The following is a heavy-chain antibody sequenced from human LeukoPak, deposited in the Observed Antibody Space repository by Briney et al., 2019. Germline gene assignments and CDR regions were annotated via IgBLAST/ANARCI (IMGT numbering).Heavy chain of an antibody. D-gene: IGHD3-3*01. CDR1: GGTYSSDA. J-gene: IGHJ6*02. CDR2: IIPTFGTA. Sequence: ASEKVSCKASGGTYSSDAISWVRQATGQWLELMGGIIPTFGTANYAQKFQGRVTITADESTSTAYMELSSLRSEDTAVYYCARAMENYSYGMDVWGQGTTVTVSS. V-gene: IGHV1-69*13. CDR3: ARAMENYSYGMDV.